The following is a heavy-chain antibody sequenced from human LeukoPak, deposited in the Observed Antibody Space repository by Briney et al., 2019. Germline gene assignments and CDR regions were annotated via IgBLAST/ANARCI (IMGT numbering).Heavy chain of an antibody. CDR3: ARDSARGYYDSSGYYQHYYYGMDV. D-gene: IGHD3-22*01. J-gene: IGHJ6*02. CDR2: IIPIFGTA. Sequence: SVKVSCKASGGTFSSYAISWVRQAPGQGLEWMGGIIPIFGTANYAQKFQGRVTITADESTSTAYMELSSLRSEDTAVYYCARDSARGYYDSSGYYQHYYYGMDVWGQGTTVTVSS. V-gene: IGHV1-69*13. CDR1: GGTFSSYA.